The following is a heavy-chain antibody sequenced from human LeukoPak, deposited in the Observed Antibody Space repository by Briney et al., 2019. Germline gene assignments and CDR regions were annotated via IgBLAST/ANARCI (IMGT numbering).Heavy chain of an antibody. CDR1: GFTFSNAW. Sequence: PGGSLRLSCAASGFTFSNAWMSWVRQAPGKGLERVGRITSKTDGGTTDYAAPVKGRFTISRDDSKNTLYLQMSSLKAEDKAVYYCTTGGVFDLWGQGTMVTVSS. J-gene: IGHJ3*01. CDR2: ITSKTDGGTT. CDR3: TTGGVFDL. V-gene: IGHV3-15*01.